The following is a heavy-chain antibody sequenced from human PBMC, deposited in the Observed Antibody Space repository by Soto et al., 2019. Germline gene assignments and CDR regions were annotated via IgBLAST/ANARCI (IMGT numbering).Heavy chain of an antibody. J-gene: IGHJ4*02. CDR1: GFTFSRYG. D-gene: IGHD3-3*01. CDR3: AKDVQRFLGWSLYGTDY. Sequence: QVQLVESGGGVVQPGRSLRLSCAASGFTFSRYGMHWVRQAPGKGLEWGAVISYDGSNKYYADSVKGRFTISRDNSKNTLYLQMNSLRAEDTAVYYCAKDVQRFLGWSLYGTDYWGQGTLVTVSS. V-gene: IGHV3-30*18. CDR2: ISYDGSNK.